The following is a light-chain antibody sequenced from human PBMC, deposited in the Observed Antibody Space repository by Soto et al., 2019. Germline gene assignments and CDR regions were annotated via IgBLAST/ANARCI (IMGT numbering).Light chain of an antibody. CDR2: DVS. CDR1: SGDVGGYNY. Sequence: QSALTQPLSAPGSPGQSVTISCTGTSGDVGGYNYVSWYQQLPGKAPKLMIYDVSDRPSGVSNRFSGSKSGNTASLTISGLQAEDEADYYCSSYTSSSLYVFGTGTKLTVL. J-gene: IGLJ1*01. V-gene: IGLV2-14*01. CDR3: SSYTSSSLYV.